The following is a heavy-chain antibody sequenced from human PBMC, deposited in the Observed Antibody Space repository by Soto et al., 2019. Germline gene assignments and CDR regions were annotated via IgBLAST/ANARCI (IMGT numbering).Heavy chain of an antibody. J-gene: IGHJ4*02. Sequence: ASVKVSCKASGYTFTSYYMYWVRQAPGQGLEWMGIINPSGGSTSYAQKFQGRVTMTRDTSTSTVYMELSSLRSEDTAVYYCARGRYYDSSGYLTPYFDYWGQGTLVTVSS. V-gene: IGHV1-46*01. CDR3: ARGRYYDSSGYLTPYFDY. CDR1: GYTFTSYY. D-gene: IGHD3-22*01. CDR2: INPSGGST.